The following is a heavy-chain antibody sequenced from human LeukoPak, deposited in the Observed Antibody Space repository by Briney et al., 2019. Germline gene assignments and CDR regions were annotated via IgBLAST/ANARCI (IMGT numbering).Heavy chain of an antibody. CDR3: AREPGDCTNGVCYIDY. V-gene: IGHV6-1*01. Sequence: SQTLSLTCAISGDSVSSNSAAWNWIRQSPSRGLEWLGRTYYRSKWYNDYAVSVKSRITINPDTSKNQFSLQLNSVTPEDTAVYYCAREPGDCTNGVCYIDYWGQGALVTVSS. J-gene: IGHJ4*02. CDR2: TYYRSKWYN. D-gene: IGHD2-8*01. CDR1: GDSVSSNSAA.